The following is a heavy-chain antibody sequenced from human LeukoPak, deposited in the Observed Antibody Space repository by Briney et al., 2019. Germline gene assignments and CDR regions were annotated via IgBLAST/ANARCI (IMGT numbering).Heavy chain of an antibody. CDR3: ARGSIAAAGKTGPIYYYMDV. Sequence: SETLSLTCTVSGGSISSYYWSWIRQPPGKGLEWIGYIYYSGSTNYNPSLKSRVTISVDTSKNQFSLKLSSVTAADTAVYYCARGSIAAAGKTGPIYYYMDVWGKGTTVTVSS. CDR1: GGSISSYY. J-gene: IGHJ6*03. D-gene: IGHD6-13*01. V-gene: IGHV4-59*01. CDR2: IYYSGST.